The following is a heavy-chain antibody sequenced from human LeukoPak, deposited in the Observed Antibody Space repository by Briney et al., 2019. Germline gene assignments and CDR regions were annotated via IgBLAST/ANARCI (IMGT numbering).Heavy chain of an antibody. CDR2: ISSSSSYI. Sequence: PGGSLRLSCAASGFTFSSYSMNWVRQAPGKGLEWVSSISSSSSYIYYADSVKGRFTISRDNAKNSLYLQMNSLRAEDTAVYYCAQSLVVPAAMSLYYWGQGTLVTVSS. CDR1: GFTFSSYS. CDR3: AQSLVVPAAMSLYY. V-gene: IGHV3-21*01. D-gene: IGHD2-2*01. J-gene: IGHJ4*02.